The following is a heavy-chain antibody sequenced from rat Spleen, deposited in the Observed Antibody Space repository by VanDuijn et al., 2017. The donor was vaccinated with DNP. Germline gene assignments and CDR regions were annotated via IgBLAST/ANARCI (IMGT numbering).Heavy chain of an antibody. Sequence: DVHLQESGPGLVKPAQSLSLTCSVTGYSITSTYWGWIRKFPGNKMEYIGHISYSGSTNYNPSLKSRISITRDTSKNHFFLHLNSVTSEDSATYYCARWTRYFDYWGQGIMVTVSS. CDR1: GYSITSTY. CDR2: ISYSGST. J-gene: IGHJ2*01. CDR3: ARWTRYFDY. D-gene: IGHD1-7*01. V-gene: IGHV3-1*01.